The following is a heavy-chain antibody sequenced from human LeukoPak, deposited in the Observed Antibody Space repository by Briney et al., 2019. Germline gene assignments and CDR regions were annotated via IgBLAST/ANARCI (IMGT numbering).Heavy chain of an antibody. V-gene: IGHV1-69*04. CDR3: ASRRRGWGTAASERNYYGMDV. Sequence: GASVKVSCKASGGTFSSYAISWVRQAPGQGLEWMGRIIPIFGIANYAQKFQGRVTITADKSTSTAYMELSSLRSEDTAVYYCASRRRGWGTAASERNYYGMDVWGQGTTVTVSS. D-gene: IGHD1-1*01. CDR2: IIPIFGIA. J-gene: IGHJ6*02. CDR1: GGTFSSYA.